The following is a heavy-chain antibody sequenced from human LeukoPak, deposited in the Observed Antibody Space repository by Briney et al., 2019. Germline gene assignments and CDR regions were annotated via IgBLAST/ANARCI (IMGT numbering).Heavy chain of an antibody. CDR2: IWYDGSNK. CDR1: GFSFSSYG. V-gene: IGHV3-33*01. D-gene: IGHD4-23*01. J-gene: IGHJ6*02. Sequence: GGSLRLSCAASGFSFSSYGMHWVRQAPGKGLEWVVVIWYDGSNKYYADSVKGRFTISRDNSKNTVYLQMNSLRAEDTAVYYCARDNSGMDVWGQGTTVTVSS. CDR3: ARDNSGMDV.